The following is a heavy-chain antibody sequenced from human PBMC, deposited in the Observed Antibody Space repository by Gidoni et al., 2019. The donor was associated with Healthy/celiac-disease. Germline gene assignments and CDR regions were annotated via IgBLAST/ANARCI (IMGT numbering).Heavy chain of an antibody. CDR3: TRAPGGYCSSTSCHYYYYMDV. CDR1: GFTFGDYA. D-gene: IGHD2-2*01. Sequence: EVQLVESGGGLVQPGRSLRLSCTASGFTFGDYAMSWVRQAPGKGLEWVGFIRSKAYGGTTEYAASVKGRFTISRDDSKSIAYLQMNSLKTEDTAVYYCTRAPGGYCSSTSCHYYYYMDVWGKGTTVTVSS. V-gene: IGHV3-49*04. CDR2: IRSKAYGGTT. J-gene: IGHJ6*03.